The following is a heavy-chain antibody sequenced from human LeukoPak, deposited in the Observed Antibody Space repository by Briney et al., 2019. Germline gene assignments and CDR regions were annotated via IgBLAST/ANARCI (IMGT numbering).Heavy chain of an antibody. CDR2: IYYSGST. CDR3: ARGGYSSSSDDYFDY. CDR1: GGSISSSSYY. V-gene: IGHV4-39*07. D-gene: IGHD6-13*01. J-gene: IGHJ4*02. Sequence: SETLSLTCTVSGGSISSSSYYWGWIRQPPGKGLEWIGSIYYSGSTNYNLSLKSRVTISVDTSKNQFSLKLSSVTAADTAVYYCARGGYSSSSDDYFDYWGQGTLVTVSS.